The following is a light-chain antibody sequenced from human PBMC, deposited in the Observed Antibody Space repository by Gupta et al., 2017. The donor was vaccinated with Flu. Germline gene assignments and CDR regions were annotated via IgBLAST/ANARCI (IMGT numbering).Light chain of an antibody. J-gene: IGKJ1*01. CDR1: QSITRNY. CDR2: SAS. Sequence: IVLTQSPGTLSLSPGERATLSCRASQSITRNYLAWYQHKPGQSPRLLIHSASSRATGIPDRFSGSGYGTDFTLTISGLEPEDFAVYYCQQYGDSPPKTFGQGTKVEIK. CDR3: QQYGDSPPKT. V-gene: IGKV3-20*01.